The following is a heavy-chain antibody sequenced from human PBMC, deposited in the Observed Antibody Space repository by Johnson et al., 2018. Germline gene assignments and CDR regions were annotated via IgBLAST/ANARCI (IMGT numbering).Heavy chain of an antibody. V-gene: IGHV3-23*04. J-gene: IGHJ1*01. CDR2: ISGSGGST. Sequence: VQLVESGGGLVQPGGSLRLSCAASGFTFSSYAMSWVRQAPGKGLEWVSAISGSGGSTYYADPVRGRFTISRDNSKNTLYLQMNSLRAEDTAVYYCTRLNYYDSSGYDNDAYFQHWGQGTLVTVSS. D-gene: IGHD3-22*01. CDR1: GFTFSSYA. CDR3: TRLNYYDSSGYDNDAYFQH.